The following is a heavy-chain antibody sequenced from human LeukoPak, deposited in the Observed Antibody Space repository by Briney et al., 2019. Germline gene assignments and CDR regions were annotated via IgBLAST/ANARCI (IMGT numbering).Heavy chain of an antibody. CDR1: GITLIDYS. V-gene: IGHV3-23*01. CDR3: AKYAQTGDPFGF. Sequence: PGGSLRLSCAASGITLIDYSMMWVRQAPGKGLEWGSVIARTGDNIHYADSVRGRFTISRDISKNTLYLHMNNLRAEDTAVYYCAKYAQTGDPFGFWGQGTLVAVSS. D-gene: IGHD7-27*01. CDR2: IARTGDNI. J-gene: IGHJ4*02.